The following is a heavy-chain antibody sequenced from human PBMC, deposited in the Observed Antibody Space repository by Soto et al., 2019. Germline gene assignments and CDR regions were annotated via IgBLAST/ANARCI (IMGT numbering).Heavy chain of an antibody. J-gene: IGHJ6*02. CDR2: IYYSGST. V-gene: IGHV4-59*01. Sequence: PSETLSLTCTVSGGSISSYYWSWIRQPPGKGLEWIGYIYYSGSTNYNPSLKSRVTISVDTSKNQFSLKLSSVTAADTAVYYCARVQSLGWGVAYYYYGMDVWGQGTTVTVSS. CDR1: GGSISSYY. D-gene: IGHD3-16*01. CDR3: ARVQSLGWGVAYYYYGMDV.